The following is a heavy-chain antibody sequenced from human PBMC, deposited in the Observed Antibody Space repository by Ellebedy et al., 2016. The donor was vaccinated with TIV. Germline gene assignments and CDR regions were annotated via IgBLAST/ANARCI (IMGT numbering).Heavy chain of an antibody. Sequence: GGSLRLSXAASGFTVSSNYMSWVRQAPGKGLEWVSVIYSGGSTYYADSVKGRFTISRDNSKNTLYLQMNSLRAEDTTVYYCARGVRGSSWYIEWGEDYWGQGTLVTVSS. J-gene: IGHJ4*02. CDR1: GFTVSSNY. V-gene: IGHV3-66*01. CDR2: IYSGGST. CDR3: ARGVRGSSWYIEWGEDY. D-gene: IGHD6-13*01.